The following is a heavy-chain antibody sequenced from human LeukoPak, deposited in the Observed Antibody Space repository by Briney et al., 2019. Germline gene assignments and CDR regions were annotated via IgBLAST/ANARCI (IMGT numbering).Heavy chain of an antibody. CDR2: FYTGGTT. CDR1: GFIVSSNY. J-gene: IGHJ3*02. V-gene: IGHV3-53*01. D-gene: IGHD1-1*01. CDR3: ARGPLPTTRAFDI. Sequence: GGSLRLSCAASGFIVSSNYMSWVRQAPGKGLEWVSVFYTGGTTDYANSVRGRFTISRDNSKNTLYLQMNSLRAEDTAVYYCARGPLPTTRAFDIWGQGTLVTVSS.